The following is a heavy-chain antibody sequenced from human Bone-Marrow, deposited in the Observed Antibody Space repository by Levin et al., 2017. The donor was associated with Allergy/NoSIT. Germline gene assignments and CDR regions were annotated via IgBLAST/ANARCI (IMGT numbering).Heavy chain of an antibody. CDR1: GGSISSSNYY. D-gene: IGHD6-19*01. CDR3: ARVAIGAVALDY. CDR2: IYYSGST. V-gene: IGHV4-39*07. Sequence: SQTLSLTCRVSGGSISSSNYYWGWIRQPPGKGLEWIGNIYYSGSTYYNPSLKSRVTISIDTSKNQFSLKLSSVTAAETAVYYCARVAIGAVALDYWGQGTLVTVSS. J-gene: IGHJ4*02.